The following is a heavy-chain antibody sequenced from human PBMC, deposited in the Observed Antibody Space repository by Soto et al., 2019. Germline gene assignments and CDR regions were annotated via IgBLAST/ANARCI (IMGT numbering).Heavy chain of an antibody. Sequence: QVQLQQWGAGLLKPSETLSLTCAVYGGSFSGYYWSWIRQPPGRGLEWIGEINHSGSTNYNPSLKSRVTISVDTSKNQFSLKLSSVTAADTAVYYCARGGDIVVVVAASRTPFDYWGQGTLVTVSS. D-gene: IGHD2-15*01. CDR3: ARGGDIVVVVAASRTPFDY. V-gene: IGHV4-34*01. J-gene: IGHJ4*02. CDR2: INHSGST. CDR1: GGSFSGYY.